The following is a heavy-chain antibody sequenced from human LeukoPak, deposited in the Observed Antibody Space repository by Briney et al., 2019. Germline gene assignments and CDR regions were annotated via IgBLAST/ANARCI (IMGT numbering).Heavy chain of an antibody. Sequence: SQTVSLTCTVSGGSISSGSYYWSWIRQPAGKGLEWIGRIYTSGSTNYNPSLKSRVTISVDTSKNQFSLKLSSVTAADTAVYYCARVRNRYPIGYWGQGTLVTVSS. CDR3: ARVRNRYPIGY. CDR1: GGSISSGSYY. D-gene: IGHD3-16*02. CDR2: IYTSGST. J-gene: IGHJ4*02. V-gene: IGHV4-61*02.